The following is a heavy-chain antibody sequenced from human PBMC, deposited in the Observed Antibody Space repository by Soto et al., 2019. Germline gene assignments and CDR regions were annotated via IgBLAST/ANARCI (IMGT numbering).Heavy chain of an antibody. CDR1: GGSISSSNW. CDR2: IYHSGST. J-gene: IGHJ6*02. Sequence: SETLSLTCAVSGGSISSSNWWNWVRQPPGKGLEWIGEIYHSGSTNYIPSLKSRVTISIDKSKNQFSLKLSSVTAADTAVYYCARRGFYDHVWGSYRPTDHYYSGMDVWGQGTTVTVSS. CDR3: ARRGFYDHVWGSYRPTDHYYSGMDV. D-gene: IGHD3-16*02. V-gene: IGHV4-4*02.